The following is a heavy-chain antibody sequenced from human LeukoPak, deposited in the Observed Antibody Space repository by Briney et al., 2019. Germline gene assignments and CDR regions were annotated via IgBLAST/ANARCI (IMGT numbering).Heavy chain of an antibody. J-gene: IGHJ4*02. CDR3: ARDKYPAYYDILTGSAPLGYFDY. CDR1: GFTFSSYE. CDR2: ISSSGSTI. Sequence: PGGSLRLSCAASGFTFSSYEMNWVRQAPGKGLEWVSYISSSGSTIYYADSVKGRFTISRDNAKNSLYLQMNSLRAEDTAVYYCARDKYPAYYDILTGSAPLGYFDYWGQGTLVTVSS. V-gene: IGHV3-48*03. D-gene: IGHD3-9*01.